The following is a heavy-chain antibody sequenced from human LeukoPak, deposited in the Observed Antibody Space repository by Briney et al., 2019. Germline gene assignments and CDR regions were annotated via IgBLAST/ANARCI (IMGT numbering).Heavy chain of an antibody. CDR2: IYYSGST. J-gene: IGHJ4*02. CDR1: GGSIRISSYY. Sequence: SSETLSLTCTVSGGSIRISSYYWGWIRQPPGKGLEWIGSIYYSGSTYYNPSLKSRVTISVDTSKNQFSLKLSSVTAADTAVYYCAGHRTIYYDNSGYWVWGQGTLVTVSS. V-gene: IGHV4-39*01. D-gene: IGHD3-22*01. CDR3: AGHRTIYYDNSGYWV.